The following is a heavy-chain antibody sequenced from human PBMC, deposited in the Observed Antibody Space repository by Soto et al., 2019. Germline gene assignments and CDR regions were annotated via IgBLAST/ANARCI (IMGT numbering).Heavy chain of an antibody. CDR2: TNGGGGGT. V-gene: IGHV3-23*01. J-gene: IGHJ2*01. CDR3: AKGRGGQQATWYFDL. Sequence: EVQLLESGGGLVKPGGSLRLSCAAAGFTFSGYAMSWVRQAPGKGLKWGSTVTNGGGGGTYYADSVRGRFTISRDNSKNTLYLQMNSLRAEDSAVYYCAKGRGGQQATWYFDLWGRGTLVTVSS. CDR1: GFTFSGYA.